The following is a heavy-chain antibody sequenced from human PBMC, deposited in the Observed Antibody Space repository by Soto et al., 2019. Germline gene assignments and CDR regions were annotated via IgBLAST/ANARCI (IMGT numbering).Heavy chain of an antibody. CDR2: IFSGGAT. V-gene: IGHV3-53*01. J-gene: IGHJ4*02. Sequence: GGSLRLSCAASGFTVTSNYMSWVRQAPGKGLEWVSVIFSGGATPYADSVKGRFTISRDNSKNTLYLQMNNLRADDTAVYYCARERRGRHNLHYWGKASLGTVSS. CDR3: ARERRGRHNLHY. D-gene: IGHD3-10*01. CDR1: GFTVTSNY.